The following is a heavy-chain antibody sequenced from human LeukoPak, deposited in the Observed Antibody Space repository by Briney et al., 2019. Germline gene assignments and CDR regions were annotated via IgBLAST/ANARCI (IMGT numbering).Heavy chain of an antibody. CDR2: ISSSSSYI. D-gene: IGHD6-19*01. CDR3: ASPSIRYSSGRWAY. V-gene: IGHV3-21*01. CDR1: GFTFSSYS. Sequence: PGGSLRLSCAASGFTFSSYSMNWVRQAPGKGLEWVSSISSSSSYIYYADSVKGRFTFSGDNAKNSLYLQMNSLRAEDTAVYYCASPSIRYSSGRWAYWGQGTLVTVSS. J-gene: IGHJ4*02.